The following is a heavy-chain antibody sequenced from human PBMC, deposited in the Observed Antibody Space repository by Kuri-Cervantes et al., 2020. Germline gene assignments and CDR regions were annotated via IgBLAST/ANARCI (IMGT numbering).Heavy chain of an antibody. Sequence: GGSLRLSCAASGFTVSSNYMSWVRQAPGKGPEWVSVIYSCGSTYYADSVKGRFTISRDNAKNSLYLQMNSLRAEDTAVYYCARAVGIVGATDYWGQGTLVTVSS. CDR2: IYSCGST. V-gene: IGHV3-66*01. CDR1: GFTVSSNY. CDR3: ARAVGIVGATDY. D-gene: IGHD1-26*01. J-gene: IGHJ4*02.